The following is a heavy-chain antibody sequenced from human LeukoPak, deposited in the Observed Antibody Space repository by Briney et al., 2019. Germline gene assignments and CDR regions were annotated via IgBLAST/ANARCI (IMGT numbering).Heavy chain of an antibody. V-gene: IGHV3-30*02. Sequence: GGSLRLSCGASGFTFSSYGMHWVRQAPGKGLEWVAFIRYDGSNKYYADSVKGRFTISRDNSKNTLYLQMNSLRVEDTAVYYCARDVRYSANWGQGTRVAVSS. CDR2: IRYDGSNK. CDR1: GFTFSSYG. CDR3: ARDVRYSAN. J-gene: IGHJ4*02. D-gene: IGHD3-9*01.